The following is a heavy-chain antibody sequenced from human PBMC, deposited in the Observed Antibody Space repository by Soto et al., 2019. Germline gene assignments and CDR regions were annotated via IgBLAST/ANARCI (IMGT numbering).Heavy chain of an antibody. CDR1: GGSISSSSYY. V-gene: IGHV4-39*01. CDR2: IYYSGST. J-gene: IGHJ5*02. CDR3: ASQGYSSGWPNWFDP. Sequence: QLQLQESGPGLVKPSETLSLTCTVSGGSISSSSYYWGWIRQPPGKGLEWIGSIYYSGSTSYNPSLKSRVTIAVDTSKNQFSLKMRSVTAADTAVYYCASQGYSSGWPNWFDPWGQGTLVTVSS. D-gene: IGHD6-19*01.